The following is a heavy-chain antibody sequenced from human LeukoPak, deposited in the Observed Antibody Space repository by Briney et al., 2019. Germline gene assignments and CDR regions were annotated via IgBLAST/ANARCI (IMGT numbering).Heavy chain of an antibody. Sequence: PGGSLRLSCAASRFTFSSYGMHWVRQAPGKGLEWVAVISYDGSNKYYADSVKGRFTISRDNSKNTLYLQMNSLRAEDTAVYYXXXXGYADFDYWGQGTLVTVSS. V-gene: IGHV3-30*03. J-gene: IGHJ4*02. D-gene: IGHD5-12*01. CDR1: RFTFSSYG. CDR2: ISYDGSNK. CDR3: XXXGYADFDY.